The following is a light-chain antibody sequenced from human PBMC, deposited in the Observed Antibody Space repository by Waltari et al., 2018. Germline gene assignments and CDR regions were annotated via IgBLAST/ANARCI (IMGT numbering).Light chain of an antibody. Sequence: DIQLTQSPSTLSASVGDRVSITCRASQSISTSLAWYQQKSGKAPELLIYKSTTLESGGLSRFSGSGFGTEFTFTLSSLHPDDFGTYYCQQYEDYPVTFGGGTKVEI. CDR1: QSISTS. V-gene: IGKV1-5*03. CDR3: QQYEDYPVT. J-gene: IGKJ4*01. CDR2: KST.